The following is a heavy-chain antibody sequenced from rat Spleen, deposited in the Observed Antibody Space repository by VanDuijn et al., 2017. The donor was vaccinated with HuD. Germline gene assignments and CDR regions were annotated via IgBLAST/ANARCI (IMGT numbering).Heavy chain of an antibody. D-gene: IGHD4-3*01. CDR2: ISTGGDNT. CDR3: ARQGLSGLHYFDY. V-gene: IGHV5-25*01. Sequence: EVQLVESGGGLVQPGRSLKLSCAASGFTFSNYYMAWVRQAPTKGLEWVTYISTGGDNTYYRDSVKGRFTISRDNAKSTLYLQLDSLRSEDTATYYCARQGLSGLHYFDYWGQGVMVTVSS. CDR1: GFTFSNYY. J-gene: IGHJ2*01.